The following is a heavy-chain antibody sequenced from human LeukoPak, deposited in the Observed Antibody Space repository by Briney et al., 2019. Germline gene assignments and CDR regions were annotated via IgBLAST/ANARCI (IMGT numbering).Heavy chain of an antibody. CDR1: GGTFSGYA. CDR2: ISAYNGNT. CDR3: ARDDGYYDYVWGSYRYAEYFQH. V-gene: IGHV1-18*01. D-gene: IGHD3-16*02. J-gene: IGHJ1*01. Sequence: ASVKVSCKASGGTFSGYAISWVRQAPGQGLEWMGWISAYNGNTNYAQKLQGRVTMTTDTSTSTAYMELRSLRSDDTAVYYCARDDGYYDYVWGSYRYAEYFQHWGQGTLVTVSS.